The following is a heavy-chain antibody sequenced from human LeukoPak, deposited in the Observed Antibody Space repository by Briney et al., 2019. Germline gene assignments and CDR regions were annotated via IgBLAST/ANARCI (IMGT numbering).Heavy chain of an antibody. D-gene: IGHD3-22*01. CDR1: GGSISSSYYY. Sequence: SETLSLTCTVSGGSISSSYYYWVWIRQPPGKGLEWIGSIYYSGSTYYNPSLKSRVTISVDMSKNQFSLKLSSVTAADTAVYYCASGPKAYYDSSGKYNWFDPWGQGTLVTVSS. CDR2: IYYSGST. CDR3: ASGPKAYYDSSGKYNWFDP. J-gene: IGHJ5*02. V-gene: IGHV4-39*07.